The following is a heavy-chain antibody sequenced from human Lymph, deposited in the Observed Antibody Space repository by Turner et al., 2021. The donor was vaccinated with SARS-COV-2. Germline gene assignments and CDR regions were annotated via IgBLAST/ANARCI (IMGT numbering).Heavy chain of an antibody. Sequence: EVQLVETGGGLIPPGGSLTLSCAASGIIVSRNYMNWVRQAPGKGLEWVSVIYSGGTTYYADSVKGRFTISRDNSKNTLYLQMNSLRVEDTAVYYCARDLGTYGMDVWGQGTTVTVSS. V-gene: IGHV3-53*02. CDR2: IYSGGTT. CDR1: GIIVSRNY. CDR3: ARDLGTYGMDV. J-gene: IGHJ6*02. D-gene: IGHD6-13*01.